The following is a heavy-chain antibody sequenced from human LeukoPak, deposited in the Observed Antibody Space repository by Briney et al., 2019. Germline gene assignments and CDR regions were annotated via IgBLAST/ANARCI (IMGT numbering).Heavy chain of an antibody. J-gene: IGHJ4*02. CDR2: ISGSGGST. CDR3: AKDLLSRYDSSGYYSGFDY. V-gene: IGHV3-23*01. CDR1: GFAFSSYG. D-gene: IGHD3-22*01. Sequence: GGSLGLSCAASGFAFSSYGMSWVRQAPGKGLEWVSAISGSGGSTYYADSVKGRFTISRDNSKNTLYLQMNSLRAEDTAVYYCAKDLLSRYDSSGYYSGFDYWGQGTLVTVSS.